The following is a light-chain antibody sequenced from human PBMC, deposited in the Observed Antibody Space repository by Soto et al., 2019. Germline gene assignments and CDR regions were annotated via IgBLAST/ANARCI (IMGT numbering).Light chain of an antibody. Sequence: SQSISSSYLAWYQQKPGQAPRLLIYGASNRATGIPARFSGSGSGTDFTLTISSLEPEDFAVYYCQQRSNWPRTFGQGTKVDIK. V-gene: IGKV3-11*01. J-gene: IGKJ1*01. CDR1: QSISSSY. CDR3: QQRSNWPRT. CDR2: GAS.